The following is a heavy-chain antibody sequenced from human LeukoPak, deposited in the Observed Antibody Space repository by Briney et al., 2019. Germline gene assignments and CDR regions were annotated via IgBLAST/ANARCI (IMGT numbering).Heavy chain of an antibody. Sequence: SQTLSLTCTVSGGSISSGGYYWGWIRQPPGKGLEWIGYIYHSGSTYYNPSLKSRVTISVDRSKNQFSLKLSSVTAADTAVYYCARDKGSYYDFWSGYYPWGQGTLVTVSS. CDR3: ARDKGSYYDFWSGYYP. CDR1: GGSISSGGYY. J-gene: IGHJ5*02. CDR2: IYHSGST. D-gene: IGHD3-3*01. V-gene: IGHV4-30-2*01.